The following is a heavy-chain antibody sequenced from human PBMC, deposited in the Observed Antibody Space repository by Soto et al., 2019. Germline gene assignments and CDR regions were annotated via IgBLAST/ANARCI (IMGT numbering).Heavy chain of an antibody. D-gene: IGHD3-3*01. CDR1: GFTFSSYA. CDR3: AKDLGVGFLEWLSFYGMDV. V-gene: IGHV3-23*01. CDR2: ISGSGGST. Sequence: GGSLRLSCAASGFTFSSYAMSWVRQAPGKGLEWVSAISGSGGSTYYAGSVKGRFTISRDNSKNTLYLQMNSLRAEDTAVYYCAKDLGVGFLEWLSFYGMDVWGQGTTVTVSS. J-gene: IGHJ6*02.